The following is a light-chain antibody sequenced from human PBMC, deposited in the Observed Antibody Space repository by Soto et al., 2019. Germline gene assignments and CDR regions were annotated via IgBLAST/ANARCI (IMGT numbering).Light chain of an antibody. CDR2: GAS. V-gene: IGKV3-20*01. Sequence: EIVLTQSPGTLSLSPGERATLSCRASQSVSSSFLAWYQQKPGQAPRLLIYGASTRATGIPDRFSGSGSGTDFTLTISRLEPEEFAVYYCQQNDSSPWTFGQGTKVEI. J-gene: IGKJ1*01. CDR1: QSVSSSF. CDR3: QQNDSSPWT.